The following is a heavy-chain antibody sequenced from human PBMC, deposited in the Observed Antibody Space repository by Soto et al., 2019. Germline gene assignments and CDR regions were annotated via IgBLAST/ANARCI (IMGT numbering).Heavy chain of an antibody. V-gene: IGHV3-23*01. CDR2: ISGSGGST. J-gene: IGHJ4*02. Sequence: DVQLLESGGGLVQPGGSLRLSCAASGFSFSSYAMSWVRQAPGKGLEWVSSISGSGGSTYHADSVKGRFTISRHNSKNTLYLQMNSLRDEATAVYYCAKDQRGFSSTARIDYWGQGTLVTVSS. D-gene: IGHD2-2*01. CDR1: GFSFSSYA. CDR3: AKDQRGFSSTARIDY.